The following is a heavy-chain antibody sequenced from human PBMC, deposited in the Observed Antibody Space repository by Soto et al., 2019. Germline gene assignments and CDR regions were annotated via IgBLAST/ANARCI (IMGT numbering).Heavy chain of an antibody. J-gene: IGHJ3*02. CDR2: ISAYNGNT. D-gene: IGHD3-16*01. V-gene: IGHV1-18*01. Sequence: QVQLVQSGAEVKKPGASVKVSCKASGYTFTSYGISWVRQAPGQGLEWMGWISAYNGNTNYAQKLQGRVTMTTDTSTSTAYMVLRSLRSDDTAVYYCARVRWGPATGKTDAFDIWGQGTMVTVSS. CDR3: ARVRWGPATGKTDAFDI. CDR1: GYTFTSYG.